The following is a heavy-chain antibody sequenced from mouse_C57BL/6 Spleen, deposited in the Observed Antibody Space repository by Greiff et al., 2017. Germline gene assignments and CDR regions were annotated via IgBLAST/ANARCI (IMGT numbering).Heavy chain of an antibody. CDR1: GFTFSSYA. Sequence: EVQGVESGGGLVKPGGSLKLSCAASGFTFSSYAMSWVRQTPEKRLEWVATISDGGSYTYYPDNVKGRFTISRDNAKNNLYLQMSHLKSEDTAMYYCAREITTVPYWYFDVWGTGTTVTVSS. D-gene: IGHD1-1*01. CDR2: ISDGGSYT. V-gene: IGHV5-4*01. CDR3: AREITTVPYWYFDV. J-gene: IGHJ1*03.